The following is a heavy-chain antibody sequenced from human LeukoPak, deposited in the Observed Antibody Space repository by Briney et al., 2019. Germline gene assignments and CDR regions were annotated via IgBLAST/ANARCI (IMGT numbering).Heavy chain of an antibody. J-gene: IGHJ4*02. D-gene: IGHD3-9*01. CDR3: ARGRLYDISFDY. CDR2: INHSGST. V-gene: IGHV4-34*01. Sequence: SETLSLTCAVYGGSFSGYYWSWIRQPPGKGLEWIGEINHSGSTNYNPSLKSRVTISVDTSKNQFSLKLSSVTAADTAVYYCARGRLYDISFDYWGQGTLVTVSS. CDR1: GGSFSGYY.